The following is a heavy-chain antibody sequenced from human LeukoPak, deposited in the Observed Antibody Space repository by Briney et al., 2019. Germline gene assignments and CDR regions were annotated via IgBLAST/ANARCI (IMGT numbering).Heavy chain of an antibody. CDR3: ARDAPGYNWNYVGDLDY. Sequence: GGSLRLSCAASGFTFSDYYMSWIRQAPGKGLEWVSYISSSGSTIYYADSVKGRFTISRDNAKNSLYLQMNSLRAEDTAVYYCARDAPGYNWNYVGDLDYWGQGTLVTVSS. CDR1: GFTFSDYY. CDR2: ISSSGSTI. J-gene: IGHJ4*02. V-gene: IGHV3-11*01. D-gene: IGHD1-7*01.